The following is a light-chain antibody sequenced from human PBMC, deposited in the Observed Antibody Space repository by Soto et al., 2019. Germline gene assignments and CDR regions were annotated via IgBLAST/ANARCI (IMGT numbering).Light chain of an antibody. V-gene: IGKV1-5*03. CDR1: QSISSW. Sequence: DIQMTQSPSTLSASVGDRVTITCLASQSISSWLAWYQQKPGKAPKLLIYKASSLESGDPSRFSGSGSRTEFTLTISSLQPDDFATYYCQQYNSLFPVAQGTKLDIK. CDR3: QQYNSLFP. CDR2: KAS. J-gene: IGKJ2*01.